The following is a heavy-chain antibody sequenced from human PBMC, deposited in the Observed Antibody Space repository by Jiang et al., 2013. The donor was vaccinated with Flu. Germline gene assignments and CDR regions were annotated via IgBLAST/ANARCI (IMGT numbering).Heavy chain of an antibody. D-gene: IGHD6-19*01. CDR1: GFTFSSYG. J-gene: IGHJ4*02. Sequence: ASGFTFSSYGMHWVRQAPGKGLEWVAVIWYDGSNKYYADSVKGRFTISRDNSKNTLYLQMNSLRAEDTAVYYCARAPSGYSSGLDYWGQGTLVTVSS. CDR3: ARAPSGYSSGLDY. CDR2: IWYDGSNK. V-gene: IGHV3-33*01.